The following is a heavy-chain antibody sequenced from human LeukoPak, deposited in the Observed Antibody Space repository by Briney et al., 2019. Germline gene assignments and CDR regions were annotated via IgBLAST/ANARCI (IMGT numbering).Heavy chain of an antibody. CDR1: GGSISSYY. CDR3: ARDQSSSWYGAFDI. Sequence: SETLSLTCTVSGGSISSYYWSWIRQPPGKELEWIGYIYYSGSTNYNPSLKSRVTISVDTSKNQFSLKLSSVTAADTAVYYCARDQSSSWYGAFDIWGQGTMVTVSS. D-gene: IGHD6-13*01. CDR2: IYYSGST. J-gene: IGHJ3*02. V-gene: IGHV4-59*01.